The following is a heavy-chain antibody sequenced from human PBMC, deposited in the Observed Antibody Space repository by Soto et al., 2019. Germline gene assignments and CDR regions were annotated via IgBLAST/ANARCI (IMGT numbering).Heavy chain of an antibody. Sequence: GASVKVSCKVSGYTLTELSMRWVRQAPGKGLEWMGGFDPEDGETIYAQKFQGRVTMTEDTSTDTAYMELSSLRSEDTAVYYCATERLFGVVEMYGMDVWGQGTTVTVYS. J-gene: IGHJ6*02. V-gene: IGHV1-24*01. CDR1: GYTLTELS. D-gene: IGHD3-3*01. CDR2: FDPEDGET. CDR3: ATERLFGVVEMYGMDV.